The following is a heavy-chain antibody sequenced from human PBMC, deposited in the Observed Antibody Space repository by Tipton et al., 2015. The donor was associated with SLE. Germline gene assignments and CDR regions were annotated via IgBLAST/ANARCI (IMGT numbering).Heavy chain of an antibody. D-gene: IGHD4-23*01. CDR3: ARAPMPDVWVVTPGAFDI. J-gene: IGHJ3*02. CDR2: ISSSSSYI. CDR1: GFTFSSYS. V-gene: IGHV3-21*01. Sequence: GSLRLSCAASGFTFSSYSMNWVRQAPGKGLEWVSSISSSSSYIYYADSVKGRFTISRDNAKNSLYLQMNSLRAEDTAVYYCARAPMPDVWVVTPGAFDIWGQGTMVTVSS.